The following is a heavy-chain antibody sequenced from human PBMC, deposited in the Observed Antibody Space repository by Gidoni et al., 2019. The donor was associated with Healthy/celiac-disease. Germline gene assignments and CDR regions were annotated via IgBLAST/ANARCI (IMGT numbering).Heavy chain of an antibody. CDR3: ARGYSGYDLVATDYYGMDV. J-gene: IGHJ6*02. Sequence: VQLVQSGAEVKKPGASVKVSCKASGYTFTSYYMHWVRQAPGQGLEWMGIINPSGGSTSYAQKFQGRVTMTRDTSTSTVYMELSSLRSEDTAVYYCARGYSGYDLVATDYYGMDVWGQGTTVTVSS. CDR2: INPSGGST. D-gene: IGHD5-12*01. V-gene: IGHV1-46*01. CDR1: GYTFTSYY.